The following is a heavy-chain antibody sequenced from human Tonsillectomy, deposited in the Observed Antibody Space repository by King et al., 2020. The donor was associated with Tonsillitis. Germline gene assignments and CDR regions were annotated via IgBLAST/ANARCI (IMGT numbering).Heavy chain of an antibody. CDR1: GFTFSSYA. J-gene: IGHJ2*01. CDR2: ISGSGGST. Sequence: VQLVESGGGLVQPGGSLRLSCAASGFTFSSYAMSWVRQAPGKGLEWVSAISGSGGSTYYADSVKGRFTISRDNSKNTLYLQMNSLRAEDTAVYYCAKEYYYGSGSYYFPPRREAWYFDLWGRGTLVTVSS. V-gene: IGHV3-23*04. CDR3: AKEYYYGSGSYYFPPRREAWYFDL. D-gene: IGHD3-10*01.